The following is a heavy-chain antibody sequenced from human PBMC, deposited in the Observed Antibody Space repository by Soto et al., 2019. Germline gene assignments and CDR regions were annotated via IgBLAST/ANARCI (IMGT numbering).Heavy chain of an antibody. V-gene: IGHV5-51*01. J-gene: IGHJ6*04. CDR3: ARQAAAGKYYSAMDV. Sequence: GESLKISGKGSGYSFTTYWIGWVRQMPGKGLEGMVIIYPGDSDTRYSPSFQGQVTISADKSINTTYLQWSSLKASDTAIYYCARQAAAGKYYSAMDVRGTGLTVTVSS. CDR2: IYPGDSDT. CDR1: GYSFTTYW. D-gene: IGHD6-13*01.